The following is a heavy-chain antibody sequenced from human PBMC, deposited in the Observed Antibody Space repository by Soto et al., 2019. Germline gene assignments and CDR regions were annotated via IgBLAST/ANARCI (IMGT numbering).Heavy chain of an antibody. CDR2: INAGNGNT. CDR1: GYTFTSYA. V-gene: IGHV1-3*01. Sequence: EASVKVSCKASGYTFTSYAMHSVRQAPGQRLEWMGWINAGNGNTKYSQKFQGRVTITRDTSASTAYMGLSSLRSADTAVYYCASTRVYSYGYTYWGQGTLVTVSS. D-gene: IGHD5-18*01. CDR3: ASTRVYSYGYTY. J-gene: IGHJ4*02.